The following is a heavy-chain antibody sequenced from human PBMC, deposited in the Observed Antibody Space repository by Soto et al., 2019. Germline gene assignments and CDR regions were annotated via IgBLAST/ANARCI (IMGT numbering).Heavy chain of an antibody. J-gene: IGHJ6*02. Sequence: GGSLRLSCAASGFNFSSYAMNWVRQAPGKGLEWVSAISGSGGSTHYADSVKGRFTITRDNSKNTLYLHMKSLRVEATAVYYCAYGLAGDISSGMDVWGQGTTVTVSS. CDR3: AYGLAGDISSGMDV. D-gene: IGHD6-19*01. V-gene: IGHV3-23*01. CDR1: GFNFSSYA. CDR2: ISGSGGST.